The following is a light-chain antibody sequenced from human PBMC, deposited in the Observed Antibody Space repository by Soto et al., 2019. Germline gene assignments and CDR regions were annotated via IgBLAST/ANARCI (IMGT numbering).Light chain of an antibody. CDR2: EVS. V-gene: IGLV2-14*01. Sequence: SALTQPASVSGSPGQSITISCTGTSSDIGYYNYVSWYQQYPGKAPKLIIYEVSNRPSGVSNRFSGSKSANTASLTISGLQTEDEADYHCSSYKTGSTVVFGTGTKVTVL. CDR3: SSYKTGSTVV. CDR1: SSDIGYYNY. J-gene: IGLJ1*01.